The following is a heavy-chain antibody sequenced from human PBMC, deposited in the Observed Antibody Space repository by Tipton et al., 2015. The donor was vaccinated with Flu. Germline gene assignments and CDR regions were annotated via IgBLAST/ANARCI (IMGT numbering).Heavy chain of an antibody. CDR2: IKQDGSEK. Sequence: LRLSCAASGFTFSSYWMSWVRQAPGKGLEWVANIKQDGSEKYYVDSVKGRFTISRDNAKNSLYLQMNSLRAEDTAVYYCARDRSSSWYGLDYWGQGTLVTVSS. CDR3: ARDRSSSWYGLDY. J-gene: IGHJ4*02. V-gene: IGHV3-7*01. D-gene: IGHD6-13*01. CDR1: GFTFSSYW.